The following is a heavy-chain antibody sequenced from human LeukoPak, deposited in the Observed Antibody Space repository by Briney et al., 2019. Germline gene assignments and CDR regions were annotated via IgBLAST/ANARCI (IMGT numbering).Heavy chain of an antibody. CDR3: AKSGSSSWFLDY. Sequence: GGSRRLSCAASGFTFSTYAIHWVRQAPGKGLEWVAVVSYDGSNKYYADSVKGRFTISRDNSKNTLYLQMNSLRAEDTAVYYCAKSGSSSWFLDYWGQGALVTVSS. D-gene: IGHD6-13*01. V-gene: IGHV3-30-3*02. CDR2: VSYDGSNK. J-gene: IGHJ4*02. CDR1: GFTFSTYA.